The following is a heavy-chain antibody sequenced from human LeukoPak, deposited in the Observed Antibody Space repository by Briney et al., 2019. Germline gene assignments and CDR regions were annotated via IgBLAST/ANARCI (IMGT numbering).Heavy chain of an antibody. CDR2: IYYSGST. V-gene: IGHV4-59*01. D-gene: IGHD2-15*01. Sequence: SETLSLTCTVSGGSISSYYWSWIRQAPGKGLEWIGYIYYSGSTNYNPSLKSRVTISVDTSKNQFSLKLSSVTAADTAVYYCARGLNSATSNYFDYWGQGTLVTVSS. CDR1: GGSISSYY. CDR3: ARGLNSATSNYFDY. J-gene: IGHJ4*02.